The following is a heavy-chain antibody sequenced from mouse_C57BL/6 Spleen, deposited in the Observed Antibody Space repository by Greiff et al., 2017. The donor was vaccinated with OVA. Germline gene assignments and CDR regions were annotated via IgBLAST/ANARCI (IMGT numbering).Heavy chain of an antibody. J-gene: IGHJ4*01. V-gene: IGHV1-61*01. CDR2: IYPSDSET. Sequence: QVQLQQPGAELVRPGSSVKLSCKASGYTFTSYWMDWVKQRPGQGLEWIGNIYPSDSETHYNQKFKDKATLTVDKSSSTAYMQLSSLTSEDSAVYYCARGPGSSYRYYAMDYWGQGTSVTVSS. D-gene: IGHD1-1*01. CDR1: GYTFTSYW. CDR3: ARGPGSSYRYYAMDY.